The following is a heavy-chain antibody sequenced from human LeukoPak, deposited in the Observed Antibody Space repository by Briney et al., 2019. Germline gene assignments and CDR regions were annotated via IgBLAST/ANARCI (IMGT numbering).Heavy chain of an antibody. Sequence: PSETLSLTCTVSGGSISSYYWSWIRQPPGKGLEWIGYIYHSGTTNYNPSLKSRVTISVDTSKSQFSLKLSSVTAADTAIYYCARADRSGFDFFDHWGQGILVTVSS. CDR3: ARADRSGFDFFDH. J-gene: IGHJ4*02. D-gene: IGHD6-19*01. V-gene: IGHV4-59*01. CDR1: GGSISSYY. CDR2: IYHSGTT.